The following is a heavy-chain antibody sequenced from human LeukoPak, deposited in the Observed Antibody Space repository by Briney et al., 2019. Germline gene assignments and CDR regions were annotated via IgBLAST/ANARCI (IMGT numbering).Heavy chain of an antibody. CDR1: GFTFSSYA. Sequence: PGGSLRLSCAASGFTFSSYAISWVRQAPGKGLELVSSVSGNGGSTYYAESVKGRFTISRDNSKNTLYLQMNSLRAEDTAIYYCAKAVASDSSGLYYFDHWGHGTLATVSS. CDR2: VSGNGGST. D-gene: IGHD3-22*01. J-gene: IGHJ4*01. CDR3: AKAVASDSSGLYYFDH. V-gene: IGHV3-23*01.